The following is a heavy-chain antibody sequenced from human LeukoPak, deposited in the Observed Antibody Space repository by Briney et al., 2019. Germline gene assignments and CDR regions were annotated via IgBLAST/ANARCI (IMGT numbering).Heavy chain of an antibody. D-gene: IGHD4-17*01. V-gene: IGHV4-34*01. Sequence: KPSESLSPTLAVYGGAFRGYYWSWIRPPPGKGLGWIGEINHSGSTNYNPSLKSRVTISVDTSRNQFCLKLSSVTAADTAVYYCARAGPTVTLTPFDYWGQGTLVTVSS. J-gene: IGHJ4*02. CDR2: INHSGST. CDR1: GGAFRGYY. CDR3: ARAGPTVTLTPFDY.